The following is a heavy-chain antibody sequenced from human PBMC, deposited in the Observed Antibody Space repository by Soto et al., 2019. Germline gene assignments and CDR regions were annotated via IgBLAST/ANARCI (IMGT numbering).Heavy chain of an antibody. V-gene: IGHV3-66*01. D-gene: IGHD3-10*01. J-gene: IGHJ5*02. CDR3: ANTYYYGSGSPNWFDP. CDR2: IYSGGST. CDR1: GFTVSSNY. Sequence: EVQLVESGGGLVQPGGSLRLSCAASGFTVSSNYMSWVRQAPWKGLEWVSVIYSGGSTYYADSVKGRFTISRDNSKNTLYLQMNSLRAEDTAVYYCANTYYYGSGSPNWFDPWGQGTLVTVSS.